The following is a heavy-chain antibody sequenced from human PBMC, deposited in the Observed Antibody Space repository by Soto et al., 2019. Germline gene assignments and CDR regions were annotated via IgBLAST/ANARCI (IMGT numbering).Heavy chain of an antibody. CDR2: IKSKTDGGTT. V-gene: IGHV3-15*01. CDR1: GFTFSNAW. Sequence: EVQLVESGGGLVKPGGSLRLSCTASGFTFSNAWMSWVRQAPGKGLEWVGRIKSKTDGGTTDYAAPVNGRFSISRDDSKTTLFLQMNSLKPEDTAVYYCTTGTTTIIRVDYWGQGTLVTVSS. CDR3: TTGTTTIIRVDY. J-gene: IGHJ4*02. D-gene: IGHD3-10*01.